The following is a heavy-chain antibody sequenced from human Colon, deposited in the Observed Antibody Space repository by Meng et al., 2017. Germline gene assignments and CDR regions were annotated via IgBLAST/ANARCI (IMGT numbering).Heavy chain of an antibody. CDR2: ISGSGGST. Sequence: GESLKISCAASGFTFSSYAMSWVRQAPGKGLEWVSGISGSGGSTNYTDSVKGRFTISRDNSKRTLYLQMNSLGAEDTAVYYCAKDPVMAVVGIFDYWGQGTLVPSPQ. V-gene: IGHV3-23*01. CDR3: AKDPVMAVVGIFDY. J-gene: IGHJ4*02. CDR1: GFTFSSYA. D-gene: IGHD6-19*01.